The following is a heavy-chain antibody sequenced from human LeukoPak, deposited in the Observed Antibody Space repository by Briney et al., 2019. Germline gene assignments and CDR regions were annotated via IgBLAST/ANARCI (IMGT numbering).Heavy chain of an antibody. V-gene: IGHV4-59*01. J-gene: IGHJ4*02. D-gene: IGHD4-23*01. CDR3: ATQYGGKRYFDY. Sequence: SETLSLTCTVFGGSISSNYWSWIRQPPGKGLEWIGYVYNSGSTNYNPSLKSRVTILVDTSKNQFSLKLSSVTAADTAVYYCATQYGGKRYFDYWGQGTLVAVSS. CDR1: GGSISSNY. CDR2: VYNSGST.